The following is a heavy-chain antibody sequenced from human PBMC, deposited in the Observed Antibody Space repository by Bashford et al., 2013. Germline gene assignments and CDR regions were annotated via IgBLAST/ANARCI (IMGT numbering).Heavy chain of an antibody. CDR1: GGTFSSYA. V-gene: IGHV1-69*13. D-gene: IGHD5-12*01. CDR3: AMRPNSGYDPYFDY. CDR2: IIPIFGTA. Sequence: SVKVSCKASGGTFSSYAISWVRQAPGQGLEWMGGIIPIFGTANYAQKFQGRVTITADESTSTAYMELSSLRSEDTAVYYCAMRPNSGYDPYFDYVGPGTLVHRLL. J-gene: IGHJ4*03.